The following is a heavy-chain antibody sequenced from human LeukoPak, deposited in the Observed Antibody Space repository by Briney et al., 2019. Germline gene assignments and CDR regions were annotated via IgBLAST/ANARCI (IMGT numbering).Heavy chain of an antibody. CDR1: GYSFSMYW. D-gene: IGHD3-3*01. V-gene: IGHV5-51*01. CDR3: GRIRGYDFWSRGAFDI. J-gene: IGHJ3*02. Sequence: GESLKISCKGSGYSFSMYWTGWVRQVPGKGLEWMGIIYPGGSQTAYSPSFQGQVTISADKSINTAYLQWRSLEASDTAMYYCGRIRGYDFWSRGAFDIWGQGTMVTVSS. CDR2: IYPGGSQT.